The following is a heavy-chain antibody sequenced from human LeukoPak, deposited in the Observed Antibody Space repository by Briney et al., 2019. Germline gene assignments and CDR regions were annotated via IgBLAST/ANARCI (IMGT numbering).Heavy chain of an antibody. Sequence: SETLSLTCXVSGGSISSYYWSWIRQPAGKGLEWIGRIYTSGSTNYNPSLKSRVTMSVDTPKNQFSLKLSSVTAADTAVYYCARDSSGSKALDYWGQGTLVTVSS. D-gene: IGHD3-22*01. CDR1: GGSISSYY. CDR2: IYTSGST. V-gene: IGHV4-4*07. CDR3: ARDSSGSKALDY. J-gene: IGHJ4*02.